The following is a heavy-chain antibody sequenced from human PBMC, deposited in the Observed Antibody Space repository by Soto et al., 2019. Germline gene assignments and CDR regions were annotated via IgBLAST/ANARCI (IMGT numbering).Heavy chain of an antibody. D-gene: IGHD3-10*01. J-gene: IGHJ4*02. Sequence: QVQLQESGPGLVKPSETLSLTCTVSGGSISSYYWSWIRQPLGKGLEWIGYIYYSGSTNYNPSLKNGVPLSVDTSKNLFPLKLNSMTAADTDEYYCPRHNYRSWSTYFDYWGQGTLVTVSS. CDR1: GGSISSYY. CDR2: IYYSGST. CDR3: PRHNYRSWSTYFDY. V-gene: IGHV4-59*08.